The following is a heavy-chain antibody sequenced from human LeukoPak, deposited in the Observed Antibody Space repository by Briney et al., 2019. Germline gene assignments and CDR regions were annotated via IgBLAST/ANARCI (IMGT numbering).Heavy chain of an antibody. V-gene: IGHV3-20*04. Sequence: GGSLRLSCAASRFTFDDYGMSWVRQAPGKGLEWVSGINWNGGSTGYADSVKGRFTISRDNAKNSLYLQMNSLRAEDTALYYCARDDQWLIPQGPSMDVWGKGTTVTVSS. CDR1: RFTFDDYG. CDR3: ARDDQWLIPQGPSMDV. D-gene: IGHD6-19*01. J-gene: IGHJ6*03. CDR2: INWNGGST.